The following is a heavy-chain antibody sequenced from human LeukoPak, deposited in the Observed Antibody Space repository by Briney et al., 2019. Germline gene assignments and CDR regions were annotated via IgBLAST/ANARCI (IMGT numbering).Heavy chain of an antibody. CDR3: ARFLEWTSYYYYGMDV. Sequence: SQTLSLTCTVSGGSISSGGYYWSWIRQHPGKGLEWIGYIYYSGSTYYNPSLKSRATISVDTSKNQFSLKLSSVTAADTAVYYCARFLEWTSYYYYGMDVWGQGTTVTVSS. CDR1: GGSISSGGYY. CDR2: IYYSGST. V-gene: IGHV4-31*03. D-gene: IGHD3-3*01. J-gene: IGHJ6*02.